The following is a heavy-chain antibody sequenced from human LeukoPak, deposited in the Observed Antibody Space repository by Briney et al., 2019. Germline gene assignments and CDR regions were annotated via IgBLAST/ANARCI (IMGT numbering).Heavy chain of an antibody. CDR2: IYYSGST. J-gene: IGHJ6*04. Sequence: SETLSLTCTVSGVSISSGDYYWSWIRQPPGKGLEWIGYIYYSGSTYYNPSLKSRVTISVDTSKNQFSLKLSSVTAADTAVYYCARTPCSGGSCYSVVYYGRDVGGKGTRVTVSS. D-gene: IGHD2-15*01. CDR3: ARTPCSGGSCYSVVYYGRDV. V-gene: IGHV4-30-4*01. CDR1: GVSISSGDYY.